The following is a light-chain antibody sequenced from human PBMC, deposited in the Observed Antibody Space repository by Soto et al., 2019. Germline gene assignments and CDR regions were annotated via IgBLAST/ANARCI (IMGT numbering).Light chain of an antibody. Sequence: QAVVTQPRSVSGSPGQSVTISCTGTSSDVGRYEYVSWYQQHPGKAPKLMIYDVTKRPSGVPDRFSGSKSGNTASLTISGLQAEDEADYYCCSYAGGYTHVVFGGGTKVTVL. CDR3: CSYAGGYTHVV. V-gene: IGLV2-11*01. CDR1: SSDVGRYEY. J-gene: IGLJ2*01. CDR2: DVT.